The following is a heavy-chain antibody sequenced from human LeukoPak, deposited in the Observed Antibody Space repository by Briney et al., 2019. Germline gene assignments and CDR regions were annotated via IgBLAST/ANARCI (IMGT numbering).Heavy chain of an antibody. CDR2: TSTSSSYI. J-gene: IGHJ4*02. CDR1: GFTFSSYS. Sequence: GGSLRLSCAASGFTFSSYSMNWVRQAPGKGLEWVSFTSTSSSYIYYADSVKGRFTISRDNAKNSLYLQMNSLRAEDTALYYCARDTGAYYDSGGLDYWGQGTLVTVSS. CDR3: ARDTGAYYDSGGLDY. V-gene: IGHV3-21*01. D-gene: IGHD3-22*01.